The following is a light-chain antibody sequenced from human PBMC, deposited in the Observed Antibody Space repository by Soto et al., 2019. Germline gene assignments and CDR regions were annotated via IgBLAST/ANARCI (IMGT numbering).Light chain of an antibody. V-gene: IGKV1-5*03. Sequence: DIQMTQSPSTLSASLGDRVTITCRASQSINIRLAWYQQKPGKAPKLLIYKASSLDSGIPSRFSGSGSGTEFTLTISSLQPDDFQAYYCQQYNSYPVHFGQGTKLDIK. J-gene: IGKJ2*01. CDR1: QSINIR. CDR3: QQYNSYPVH. CDR2: KAS.